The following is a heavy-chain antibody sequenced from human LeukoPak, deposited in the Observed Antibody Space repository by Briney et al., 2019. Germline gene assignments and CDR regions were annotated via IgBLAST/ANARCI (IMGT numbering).Heavy chain of an antibody. CDR1: GFTFSSYA. Sequence: GGSLRLSCAASGFTFSSYAMSWVRQAPGKGLEWVSGFSDSGDTTYYADSVKGRFTISRDNSKNTLYLQMNSLRAEDTAVYYCAKEDKYGTYRYNLFDYWGQGTLVTFSS. CDR3: AKEDKYGTYRYNLFDY. D-gene: IGHD3-16*02. CDR2: FSDSGDTT. J-gene: IGHJ4*02. V-gene: IGHV3-23*01.